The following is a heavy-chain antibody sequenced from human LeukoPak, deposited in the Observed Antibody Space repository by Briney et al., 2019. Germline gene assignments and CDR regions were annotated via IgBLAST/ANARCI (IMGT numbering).Heavy chain of an antibody. CDR2: ISGSGGST. CDR1: GFTFSSYA. V-gene: IGHV3-23*01. J-gene: IGHJ4*02. D-gene: IGHD5-18*01. CDR3: AKVGGYSYGRRENYFDY. Sequence: GGSLRLSCAASGFTFSSYAMSWVRQAPGKGLEWVSAISGSGGSTYYADSVKGRFTISRDNSKNTLYLQMNSLRAEDTAVYYCAKVGGYSYGRRENYFDYWGQGTLVTVSS.